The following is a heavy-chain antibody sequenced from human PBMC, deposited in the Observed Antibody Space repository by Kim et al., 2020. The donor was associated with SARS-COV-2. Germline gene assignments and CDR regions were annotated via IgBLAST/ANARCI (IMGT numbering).Heavy chain of an antibody. V-gene: IGHV4-31*02. Sequence: NPSLKSRVNISVDTTKNQYSRKLSSATGADTAVYYCAGSSRRGTTGAFDIWGQGTMVTVSS. D-gene: IGHD1-7*01. J-gene: IGHJ3*02. CDR3: AGSSRRGTTGAFDI.